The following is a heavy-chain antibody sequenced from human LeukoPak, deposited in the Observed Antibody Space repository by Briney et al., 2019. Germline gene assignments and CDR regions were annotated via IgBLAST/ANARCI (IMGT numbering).Heavy chain of an antibody. V-gene: IGHV4-61*02. CDR3: ARASSGSYAY. CDR1: GGSISSGSYC. Sequence: SETLSLTCTVSGGSISSGSYCWSWIRQPAGKGLEWIGRIYTSGSTNYNPSLKSRVTISVDTSKYQFSLKLSSVTAADTAVYYCARASSGSYAYWGQGTLVTVSS. J-gene: IGHJ4*02. D-gene: IGHD3-10*01. CDR2: IYTSGST.